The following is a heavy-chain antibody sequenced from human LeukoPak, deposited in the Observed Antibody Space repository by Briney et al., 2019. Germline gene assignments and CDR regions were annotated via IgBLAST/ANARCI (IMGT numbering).Heavy chain of an antibody. CDR3: ANSYSISSFDY. V-gene: IGHV5-51*01. CDR1: GYSFTNYW. CDR2: IYPSDSDT. J-gene: IGHJ4*02. Sequence: GESLNISCKGSGYSFTNYWIGWVRQMPGKGLEWMGIIYPSDSDTRYSPSFQGQVTISADKSINTAYLQWSSLKASDTAMYYCANSYSISSFDYWGQGTLVTVSS. D-gene: IGHD6-6*01.